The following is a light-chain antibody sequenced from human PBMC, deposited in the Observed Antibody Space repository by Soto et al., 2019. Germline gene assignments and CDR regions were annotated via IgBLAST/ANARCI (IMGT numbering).Light chain of an antibody. V-gene: IGKV1-5*03. Sequence: DIQMTQSPSPLSASVGDRVTITCRASQSISNWLAWYQQKPGKAPKLLIYKASSLESGVPSRFSGSGSGTEFTLTISSLQPDDFATYYCQQYNGTFGQGTKVEIK. CDR3: QQYNGT. CDR2: KAS. CDR1: QSISNW. J-gene: IGKJ1*01.